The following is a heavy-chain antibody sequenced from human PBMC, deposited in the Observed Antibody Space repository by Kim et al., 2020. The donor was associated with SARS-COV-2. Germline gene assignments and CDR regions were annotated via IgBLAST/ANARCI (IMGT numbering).Heavy chain of an antibody. CDR2: ISAHNGDT. J-gene: IGHJ4*02. V-gene: IGHV1-18*01. CDR3: ARDWSGRCFTYGAFEY. CDR1: GYTFNDYG. Sequence: ASVKVSCKASGYTFNDYGFAWVRQAPGQGLEWMGWISAHNGDTNSAQKFQGRVTMTTDTSTNTAYLDLRTLRSDDTGIYYCARDWSGRCFTYGAFEYWGQGTLVIVSA. D-gene: IGHD3-3*01.